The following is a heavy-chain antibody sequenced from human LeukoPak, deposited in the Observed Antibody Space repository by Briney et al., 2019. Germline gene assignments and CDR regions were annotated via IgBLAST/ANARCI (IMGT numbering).Heavy chain of an antibody. D-gene: IGHD5-12*01. CDR3: AKDNTRGYSYSPTKKYYMDV. CDR2: ISGSGGRT. Sequence: GGSLRLSCAASGFTFSSYSMNWVRQAPGKGLEWVSSISGSGGRTHYADSVRGRFTISRDNSKNTLYLQMNRLRAEDTAVYYCAKDNTRGYSYSPTKKYYMDVWGKGTTVTISS. V-gene: IGHV3-23*01. J-gene: IGHJ6*03. CDR1: GFTFSSYS.